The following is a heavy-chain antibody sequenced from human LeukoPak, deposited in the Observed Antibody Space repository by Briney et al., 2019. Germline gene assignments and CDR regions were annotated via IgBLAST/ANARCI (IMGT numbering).Heavy chain of an antibody. D-gene: IGHD5-24*01. CDR3: VQRGDAYNV. J-gene: IGHJ4*02. V-gene: IGHV3-64D*06. CDR2: ISYTGGTT. CDR1: GFTFSSYS. Sequence: GRSLRLTCSASGFTFSSYSMHWVRQAPGKGLEYVSAISYTGGTTYYADSVKGRFTISRDDSKNTLYLQMSSLRAEDTAVYYCVQRGDAYNVWGQGTMVTVSS.